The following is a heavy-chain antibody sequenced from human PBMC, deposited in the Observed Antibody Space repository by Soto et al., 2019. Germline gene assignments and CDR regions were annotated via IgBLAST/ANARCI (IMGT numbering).Heavy chain of an antibody. J-gene: IGHJ4*02. CDR3: ARDISGSSSGPQCDY. CDR1: GGTFSSYT. CDR2: IIPILGIA. V-gene: IGHV1-69*08. Sequence: QVQLVQSGAEVKKPGSSVKVSCKASGGTFSSYTISWVRQAPGQGLEWMGRIIPILGIANYAQKFQGRVTITADKSTSKAYMELSSLRSEDTAVYYCARDISGSSSGPQCDYWGQGTLVTVSS. D-gene: IGHD6-6*01.